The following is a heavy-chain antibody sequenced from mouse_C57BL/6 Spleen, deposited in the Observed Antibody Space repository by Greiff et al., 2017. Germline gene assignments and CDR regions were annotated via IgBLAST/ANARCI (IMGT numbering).Heavy chain of an antibody. CDR3: TRSTTAQADYFDY. Sequence: EVQLQQSGTVLARPGASVKMSCKTSGYTFTSYWMHWVKQRPGQGLEWIGAIYPGNSDTSYNQKFKGKAKLTAVTSASTAYMELSSLTNEDSAVYYCTRSTTAQADYFDYWGQGTTLTVSS. J-gene: IGHJ2*01. CDR2: IYPGNSDT. D-gene: IGHD3-2*02. V-gene: IGHV1-5*01. CDR1: GYTFTSYW.